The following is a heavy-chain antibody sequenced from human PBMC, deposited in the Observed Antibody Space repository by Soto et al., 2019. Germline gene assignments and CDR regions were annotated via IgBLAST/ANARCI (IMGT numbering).Heavy chain of an antibody. D-gene: IGHD3-3*01. CDR1: GGSLSSVTYY. CDR2: IYHSGSS. V-gene: IGHV4-30-4*01. J-gene: IGHJ4*02. Sequence: KASETLSLTCTVSGGSLSSVTYYWSWIRQPPGKGLELIGYIYHSGSSHSNPSLKSRVTISIDTSKNQLSLELRSVTAAETAVYYCARDLLDTTADYYFDXWGTGRLVTFS. CDR3: ARDLLDTTADYYFDX.